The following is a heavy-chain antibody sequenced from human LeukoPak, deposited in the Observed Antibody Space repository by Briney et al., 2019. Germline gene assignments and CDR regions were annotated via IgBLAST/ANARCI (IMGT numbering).Heavy chain of an antibody. CDR2: IKQDGSEK. Sequence: GGSLRLSCAASGLTFSSHWMHWVRQAPGKGLEWVANIKQDGSEKYYVDSVKGRFTISRDNAKNSLYLQMNSLRVEDTAVYYCARRFMEYWGQGTLVTVSS. J-gene: IGHJ4*02. V-gene: IGHV3-7*03. CDR1: GLTFSSHW. D-gene: IGHD3-3*01. CDR3: ARRFMEY.